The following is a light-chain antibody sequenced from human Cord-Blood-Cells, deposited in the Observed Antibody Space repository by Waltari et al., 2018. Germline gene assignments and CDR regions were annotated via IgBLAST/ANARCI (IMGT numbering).Light chain of an antibody. CDR2: QDS. CDR3: QAWDSSHVV. CDR1: KLGDKY. V-gene: IGLV3-1*01. J-gene: IGLJ2*01. Sequence: SYELTQPPSVSVSPGQTASITCSGDKLGDKYACLYQQKPGQSPVLVIYQDSKRPSGIPERCSGSNSGNTATLTISGTQAMDEADYYCQAWDSSHVVFGGGTKLTVL.